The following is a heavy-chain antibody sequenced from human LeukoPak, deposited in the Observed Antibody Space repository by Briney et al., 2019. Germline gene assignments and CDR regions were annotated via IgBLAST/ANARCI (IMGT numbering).Heavy chain of an antibody. D-gene: IGHD6-13*01. J-gene: IGHJ4*02. V-gene: IGHV3-23*01. CDR2: ISGSGGST. CDR1: GFTFSSYA. CDR3: AKADSSSWYYFDY. Sequence: GGSQRLSCAASGFTFSSYAMSWVRQAPGKGLEWVSAISGSGGSTYYADSVKGRFTISRDNSKNTLYLQMNSLRAEDTAVYYCAKADSSSWYYFDYWGQGTLVTVSS.